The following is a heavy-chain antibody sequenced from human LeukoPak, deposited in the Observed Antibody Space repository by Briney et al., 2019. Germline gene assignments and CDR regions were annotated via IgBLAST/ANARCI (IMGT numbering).Heavy chain of an antibody. J-gene: IGHJ4*02. CDR1: GGSISSYY. D-gene: IGHD3-3*01. CDR2: IYTSGST. Sequence: SETLSLTCTVSGGSISSYYWSWIRQPAGKGLEWIGRIYTSGSTNYNPSLRSRVTMSVDTSKNQFSLKLSSVTAADTAVYYCARGRITIFGVVIIGGDYYFDYWGQGTLVTVSS. V-gene: IGHV4-4*07. CDR3: ARGRITIFGVVIIGGDYYFDY.